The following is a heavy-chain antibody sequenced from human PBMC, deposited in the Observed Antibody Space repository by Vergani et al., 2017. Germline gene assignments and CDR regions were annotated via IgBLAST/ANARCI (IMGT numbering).Heavy chain of an antibody. D-gene: IGHD3-10*01. CDR3: ARELSYYYGSGSDDYNPYYYEGMDV. CDR2: IYYSGST. CDR1: NDSVSNTFYY. Sequence: QVQLQESGPGLVKPSETLSLTCTVSNDSVSNTFYYWGWIRQTPGKGLEWIGSIYYSGSTYYNPSLESRVTMSVDTSKSQFSLKLSSVTAADTAVYYCARELSYYYGSGSDDYNPYYYEGMDVWGPGTTATVSS. V-gene: IGHV4-39*02. J-gene: IGHJ6*02.